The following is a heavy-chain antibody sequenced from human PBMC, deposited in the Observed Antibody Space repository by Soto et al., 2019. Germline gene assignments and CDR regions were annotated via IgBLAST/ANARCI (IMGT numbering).Heavy chain of an antibody. V-gene: IGHV1-24*01. J-gene: IGHJ6*02. CDR3: ARETRGSTGDCSGGSCYYNRDYYYYGMDV. D-gene: IGHD2-15*01. CDR1: GYTLTELS. Sequence: ASVKVSCKVSGYTLTELSMHWVRQAPGKGLEWMGGFDPEDGETIYAQKFQGRVTMTEDTSTDTAYMELSSLRSEDTAVYYCARETRGSTGDCSGGSCYYNRDYYYYGMDVWGQGTTVTVSS. CDR2: FDPEDGET.